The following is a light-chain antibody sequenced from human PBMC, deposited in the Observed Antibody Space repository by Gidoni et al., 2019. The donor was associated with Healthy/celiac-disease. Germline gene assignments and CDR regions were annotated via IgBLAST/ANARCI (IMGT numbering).Light chain of an antibody. Sequence: QSALPQPASVSGSPGQSITIACTGTSSDVGGYNYVSWYQQHPGKAPKLMSYDVSNRPSGVSNRFSGSKSGNTASLTISGLQAEDEADYYCSSYTSSSTYVFGTGTKVTVL. CDR3: SSYTSSSTYV. J-gene: IGLJ1*01. V-gene: IGLV2-14*03. CDR1: SSDVGGYNY. CDR2: DVS.